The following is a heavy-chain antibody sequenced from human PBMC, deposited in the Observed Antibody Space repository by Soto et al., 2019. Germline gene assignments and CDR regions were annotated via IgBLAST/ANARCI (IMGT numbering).Heavy chain of an antibody. CDR3: ARIIAAAGGRRYFDL. D-gene: IGHD6-13*01. Sequence: QVQLVESGGGLVKPGGSLRLSCAASGFTFSDYYMSWIRQAPGKGLEWVSYINSSSSYTNYADSVKGRFTISRDNAKNSLYLQMTSQRAEDTAIYYCARIIAAAGGRRYFDLWGRGTLVTVSS. J-gene: IGHJ2*01. V-gene: IGHV3-11*05. CDR1: GFTFSDYY. CDR2: INSSSSYT.